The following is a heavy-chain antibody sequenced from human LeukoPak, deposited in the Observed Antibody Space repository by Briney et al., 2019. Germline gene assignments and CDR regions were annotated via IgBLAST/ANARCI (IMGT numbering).Heavy chain of an antibody. J-gene: IGHJ4*02. CDR2: IYYSGST. V-gene: IGHV4-39*01. Sequence: SETLSLTCTVSGGSISSSSYYWGWIRQPPGKGLEWIGSIYYSGSTYYNPSLKSRVTISVDMSKNQFSLKLSSVTAADTAVYYCARLYSSGWYGDYWGQGTLVTVSS. D-gene: IGHD6-19*01. CDR1: GGSISSSSYY. CDR3: ARLYSSGWYGDY.